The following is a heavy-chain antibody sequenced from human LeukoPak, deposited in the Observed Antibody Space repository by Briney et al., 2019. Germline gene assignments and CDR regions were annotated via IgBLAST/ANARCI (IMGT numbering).Heavy chain of an antibody. D-gene: IGHD3-22*01. V-gene: IGHV3-23*01. CDR2: ISASGNVI. J-gene: IGHJ4*02. Sequence: PGGSLRLSCAASGFTFSNFAMSWVRQAPGKGLEWVSVISASGNVIYYADSVKGRFTISRDNSGNTLYLQMNSLRDEDTAVYYCAKRGYYYDSGGYYYFDYWGQGTLVTVSS. CDR3: AKRGYYYDSGGYYYFDY. CDR1: GFTFSNFA.